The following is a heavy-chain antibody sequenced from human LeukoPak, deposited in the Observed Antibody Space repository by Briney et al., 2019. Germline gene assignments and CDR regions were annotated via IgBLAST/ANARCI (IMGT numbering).Heavy chain of an antibody. J-gene: IGHJ6*02. Sequence: SETLPLTCAVYGGSFSGYYWSWIRQPPGKGLEWIGEINHSGSTNYNPSLKSRVTISVDTSKNQFSLKLSSVTAADTAVYYCARVRIYYDSSGPYNGMDVWGQGTTVTVSS. CDR3: ARVRIYYDSSGPYNGMDV. CDR2: INHSGST. D-gene: IGHD3-22*01. CDR1: GGSFSGYY. V-gene: IGHV4-34*01.